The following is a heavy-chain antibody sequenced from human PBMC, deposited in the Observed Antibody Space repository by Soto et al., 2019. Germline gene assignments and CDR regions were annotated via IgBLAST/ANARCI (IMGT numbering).Heavy chain of an antibody. CDR1: GFTFSSYA. V-gene: IGHV3-23*01. J-gene: IGHJ4*02. D-gene: IGHD2-15*01. CDR3: AKSRGAGGHFDY. CDR2: VVSIGGST. Sequence: DVQLLGSGGGLVPPEGSLRLSCAASGFTFSSYAMGWVRQGPGKGLEWVAVVSIGGSTHYAGSVRGRFTISRDNSKNTLSLQMNSLTAEDTAVYCCAKSRGAGGHFDYWGQGALVTVAS.